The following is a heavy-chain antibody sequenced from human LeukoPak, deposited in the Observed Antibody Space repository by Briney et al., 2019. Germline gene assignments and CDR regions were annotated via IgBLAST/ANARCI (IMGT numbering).Heavy chain of an antibody. V-gene: IGHV3-30*18. CDR2: ISYDGSNK. CDR1: GFTFSSYG. D-gene: IGHD4-17*01. Sequence: GRSLRLSCAASGFTFSSYGMHWVRQAPGKGLEWVAVISYDGSNKYYADSVKGRFTISRDNSKNTLYLQMNSLRAEDTAVYYCAKPAYGDYYYYMDVWGKGTTVIVSS. CDR3: AKPAYGDYYYYMDV. J-gene: IGHJ6*03.